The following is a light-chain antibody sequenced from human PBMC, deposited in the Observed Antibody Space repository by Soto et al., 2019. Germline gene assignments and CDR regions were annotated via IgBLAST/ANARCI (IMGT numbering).Light chain of an antibody. Sequence: EIVLTQSPGTLSLSPGERATLSCRASQSVSNNYLAWYQQKPGQAPRLLIYGASNRATGIPDRFSGSGSGTDFTLTISRLEPEDFATYYCQQYNTLCTFAQGTKLEIK. CDR3: QQYNTLCT. J-gene: IGKJ2*02. V-gene: IGKV3-20*01. CDR1: QSVSNNY. CDR2: GAS.